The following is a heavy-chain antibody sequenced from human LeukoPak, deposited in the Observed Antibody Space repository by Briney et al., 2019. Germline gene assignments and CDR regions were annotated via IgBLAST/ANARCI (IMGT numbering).Heavy chain of an antibody. CDR3: IYYYGSGREFDY. D-gene: IGHD3-10*01. CDR2: IIPIFGTA. V-gene: IGHV1-69*05. J-gene: IGHJ4*02. Sequence: GASVTVSCKASGGTFSSYAISWVRQAPGQGLEWMGGIIPIFGTANYAQKFQGRVTITTDESTSTAYMELSSLRSEDTAVYYCIYYYGSGREFDYWGQGTLVTVSS. CDR1: GGTFSSYA.